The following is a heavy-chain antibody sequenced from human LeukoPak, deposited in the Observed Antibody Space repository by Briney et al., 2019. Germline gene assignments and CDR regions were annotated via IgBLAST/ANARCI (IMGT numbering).Heavy chain of an antibody. V-gene: IGHV5-51*01. J-gene: IGHJ4*02. Sequence: HGESLKISCKGSGYRFSSYWIGWVRQMPGKGLEWMGIIYPRDSDTRYSPSFRGQVTISVDKSINSAYLQWSSLKASDTAIYYCARRRDGTGSPLEYWGQGTLVTVSS. CDR1: GYRFSSYW. D-gene: IGHD2-8*02. CDR3: ARRRDGTGSPLEY. CDR2: IYPRDSDT.